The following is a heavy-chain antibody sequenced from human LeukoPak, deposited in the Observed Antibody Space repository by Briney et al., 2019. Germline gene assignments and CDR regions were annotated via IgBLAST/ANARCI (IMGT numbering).Heavy chain of an antibody. J-gene: IGHJ3*02. V-gene: IGHV4-39*02. Sequence: SETLSLTCAVSGGSISSDTVFWDWIRQPPGKGLEWIGSIYYSGRTSYNPSLNSRGTISADTSKNQVSLKLSSVTAADTAVYYCARDGGYPLGASDIWGLGTFVAASS. CDR1: GGSISSDTVF. CDR3: ARDGGYPLGASDI. CDR2: IYYSGRT. D-gene: IGHD6-13*01.